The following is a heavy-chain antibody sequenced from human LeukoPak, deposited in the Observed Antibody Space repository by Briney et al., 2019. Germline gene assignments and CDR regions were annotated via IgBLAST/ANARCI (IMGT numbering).Heavy chain of an antibody. V-gene: IGHV4-4*07. J-gene: IGHJ6*03. CDR3: AREGRVVVPAARPPKHYYYYYMDV. CDR2: IYTSGST. CDR1: GGSFSSYY. Sequence: SETLSLTCAVYGGSFSSYYWSWIRQPAGKGLEWIGRIYTSGSTNYNPSLKSRATMSVDTSKNQFSLKLSSVTAADTAVYYCAREGRVVVPAARPPKHYYYYYMDVWGKGTTVTVSS. D-gene: IGHD2-2*02.